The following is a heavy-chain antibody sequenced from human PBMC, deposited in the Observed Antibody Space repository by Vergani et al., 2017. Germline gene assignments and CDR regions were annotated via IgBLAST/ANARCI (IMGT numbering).Heavy chain of an antibody. CDR3: ARIRYDILTGYYIPFDY. D-gene: IGHD3-9*01. CDR1: GFSLSTSGVG. CDR2: IYWNDDK. Sequence: QITLKESGPTLVKPTQTLTLTCTFSGFSLSTSGVGVGWIRQPPGKALEWLALIYWNDDKRYSPSLKSRLTITKDTSKNQVVLTMTNMDPVDTATYYCARIRYDILTGYYIPFDYWGQGTLVTVSS. J-gene: IGHJ4*02. V-gene: IGHV2-5*01.